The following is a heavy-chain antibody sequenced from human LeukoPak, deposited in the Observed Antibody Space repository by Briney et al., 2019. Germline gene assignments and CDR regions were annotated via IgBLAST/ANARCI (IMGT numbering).Heavy chain of an antibody. CDR1: GGSFSGYY. J-gene: IGHJ4*02. V-gene: IGHV4-34*01. D-gene: IGHD5-18*01. CDR2: INHSGST. CDR3: ARFSPTAMANFDY. Sequence: SETLSLTCAVYGGSFSGYYWSWIRQPPGKGLEWIGEINHSGSTNYNPSLKSRVTISVDTSKNQFSLKLSSVTAADTAVYYCARFSPTAMANFDYWGKGTLVTVSS.